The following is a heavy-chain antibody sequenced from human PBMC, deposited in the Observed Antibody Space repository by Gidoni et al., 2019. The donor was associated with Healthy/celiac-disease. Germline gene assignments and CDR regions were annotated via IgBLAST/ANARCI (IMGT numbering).Heavy chain of an antibody. CDR2: IWYDGSNK. D-gene: IGHD2-2*01. J-gene: IGHJ2*01. CDR1: GFPFSSYG. CDR3: ARESVVVPAAIFRYFDL. V-gene: IGHV3-33*01. Sequence: QVQLVESGGGVVQPGRSLRLSCAASGFPFSSYGMHWVCQAPAKGLEWVAVIWYDGSNKYYADSVKGRFTISRDNSKNTLYLQMNSLRAEDTAVYYCARESVVVPAAIFRYFDLWGRGTLVTVSS.